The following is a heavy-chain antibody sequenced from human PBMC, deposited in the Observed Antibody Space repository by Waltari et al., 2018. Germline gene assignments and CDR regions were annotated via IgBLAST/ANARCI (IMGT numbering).Heavy chain of an antibody. D-gene: IGHD2-15*01. Sequence: EVQLVESGGGLVQPGGSLRLSCAASGFPLSHYWMGWVRPAPGKGLEWVAGIKEDGGRKDYVDSVKGRFTISRDNAKSTLYLQMNSLRAEDTAVFYCVRNRGWQQFDFWGQGTLVTVSS. V-gene: IGHV3-7*01. J-gene: IGHJ4*02. CDR2: IKEDGGRK. CDR1: GFPLSHYW. CDR3: VRNRGWQQFDF.